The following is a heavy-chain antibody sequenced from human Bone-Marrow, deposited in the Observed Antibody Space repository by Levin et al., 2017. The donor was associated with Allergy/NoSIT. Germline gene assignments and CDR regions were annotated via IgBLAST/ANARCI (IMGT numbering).Heavy chain of an antibody. D-gene: IGHD1-14*01. V-gene: IGHV3-66*01. CDR2: IYSGGST. CDR3: ASLAVFESFDI. Sequence: GESLKISCAASGFTVSSNYMNWVRQAPGKGLEWVAVIYSGGSTYYADFVKGRFTSARDKSENTLYLQMSSLSVDDTAVYYCASLAVFESFDIWGQGTMVTVSS. CDR1: GFTVSSNY. J-gene: IGHJ3*02.